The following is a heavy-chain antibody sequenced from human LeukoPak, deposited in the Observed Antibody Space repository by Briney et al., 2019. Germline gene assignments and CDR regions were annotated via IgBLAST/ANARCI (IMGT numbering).Heavy chain of an antibody. CDR1: GFTFSSYA. Sequence: GGSLRLSCAASGFTFSSYAMNWVRQAPGKGLEWVSSISITGSDTNYADSVKGRFTISRDNAKNTLYLQMNSLRAEDTAVYYCAKDLGSYTYGQEPFDYWGQGTLVTVSS. J-gene: IGHJ4*02. CDR2: ISITGSDT. V-gene: IGHV3-23*01. D-gene: IGHD1-1*01. CDR3: AKDLGSYTYGQEPFDY.